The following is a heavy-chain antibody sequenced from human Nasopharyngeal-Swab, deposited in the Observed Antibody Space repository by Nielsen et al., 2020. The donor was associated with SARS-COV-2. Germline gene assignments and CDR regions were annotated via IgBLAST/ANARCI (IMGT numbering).Heavy chain of an antibody. CDR2: MNPNSGNT. CDR3: ARLSNCDFWSGYYAYMDV. V-gene: IGHV1-8*01. Sequence: ASVKASCKASGYTFTSYDINWVRQAPGQGLEWMGWMNPNSGNTGYAQKFQGRVTMTRNTSISTAYMELSSLRSEDTAVYYCARLSNCDFWSGYYAYMDVWGKGTTVTVSS. D-gene: IGHD3-3*01. J-gene: IGHJ6*03. CDR1: GYTFTSYD.